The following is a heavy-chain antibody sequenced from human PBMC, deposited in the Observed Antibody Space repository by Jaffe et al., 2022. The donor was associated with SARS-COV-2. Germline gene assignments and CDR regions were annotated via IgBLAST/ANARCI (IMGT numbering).Heavy chain of an antibody. J-gene: IGHJ4*02. CDR2: VSGTSSGT. V-gene: IGHV3-23*01. D-gene: IGHD2-15*01. CDR3: AKDSGWWRREPQGDFDS. CDR1: GFTFSNYA. Sequence: EVQLLESGGGLVQPGGSLRLSCAASGFTFSNYAMNWVRQAPGKGLEWISSVSGTSSGTYYADSVKGRFTISRDNSKNTLFLQMNSLRAEDTAVYYCAKDSGWWRREPQGDFDSWGLGILVTVSS.